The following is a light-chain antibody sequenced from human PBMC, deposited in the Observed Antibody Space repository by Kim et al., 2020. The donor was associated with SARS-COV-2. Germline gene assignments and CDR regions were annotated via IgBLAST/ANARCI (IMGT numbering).Light chain of an antibody. CDR3: QAWDSNTPYV. Sequence: SYELTQAPSVSVSPGQTATITCSGDKLGDKYVFWYQQKPGQSPVVVISQDTKRPSGIPERFSGSNSGNSATLTISGTQAMDEADYYCQAWDSNTPYVFGTGTKVTVL. V-gene: IGLV3-1*01. CDR2: QDT. J-gene: IGLJ1*01. CDR1: KLGDKY.